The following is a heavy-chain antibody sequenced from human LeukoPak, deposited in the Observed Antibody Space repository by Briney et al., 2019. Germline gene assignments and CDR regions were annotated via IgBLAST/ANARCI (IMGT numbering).Heavy chain of an antibody. D-gene: IGHD3-3*01. CDR3: ARTYDFGRGPPGDAFDN. V-gene: IGHV3-7*01. J-gene: IGHJ3*02. Sequence: GGSLRLSCAASGFTFSSYWMSWIRQAPGKGLEWVANIMEDGSEKYYVDSVKGRFTISRDNAKNSLYLQMDSLRGDDTAVYYRARTYDFGRGPPGDAFDNWGPGTLVTVSS. CDR2: IMEDGSEK. CDR1: GFTFSSYW.